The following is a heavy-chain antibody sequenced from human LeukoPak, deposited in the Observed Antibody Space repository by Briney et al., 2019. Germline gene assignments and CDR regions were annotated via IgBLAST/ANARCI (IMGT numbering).Heavy chain of an antibody. D-gene: IGHD2-8*01. J-gene: IGHJ4*02. V-gene: IGHV3-11*04. CDR1: RFTFSDYY. CDR3: AREANGPRGTDFDY. CDR2: ISSSGSTI. Sequence: GGSLGLSCAASRFTFSDYYMSWIRQAPGKGLEWVSYISSSGSTIYYADPVKGRFTISRDNAKNSLYLQMNSLRAEDTAVYYCAREANGPRGTDFDYWGQGTLVTVSS.